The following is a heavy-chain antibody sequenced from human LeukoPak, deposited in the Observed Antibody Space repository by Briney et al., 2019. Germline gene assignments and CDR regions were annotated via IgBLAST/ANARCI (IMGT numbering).Heavy chain of an antibody. CDR1: GSNFASFW. V-gene: IGHV5-51*01. D-gene: IGHD2-2*01. J-gene: IGHJ5*02. Sequence: GASLQISCKGAGSNFASFWIGWGRQLPGKGLEWMGVIYPADSDTIYSPSFQGQVTISADKSTSTAYLQWSTLKASDTAIYYCARQSAAAQYTNWFDPWGQGALVTVSS. CDR2: IYPADSDT. CDR3: ARQSAAAQYTNWFDP.